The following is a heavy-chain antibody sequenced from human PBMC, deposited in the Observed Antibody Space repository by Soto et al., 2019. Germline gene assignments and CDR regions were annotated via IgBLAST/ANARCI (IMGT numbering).Heavy chain of an antibody. CDR1: GFTFSSYG. CDR2: IWYDGSNK. D-gene: IGHD3-3*01. Sequence: QVQLVESGGGVVQPGTSLRLSCAASGFTFSSYGMHWVRQAPGKGLEWVAVIWYDGSNKYYADSVKGRFTISRDNSKNTLYLQMNSLRAEDTAVYYCARDAYYDFWSGSPTPDYWGQGTLVTVSS. CDR3: ARDAYYDFWSGSPTPDY. V-gene: IGHV3-33*01. J-gene: IGHJ4*02.